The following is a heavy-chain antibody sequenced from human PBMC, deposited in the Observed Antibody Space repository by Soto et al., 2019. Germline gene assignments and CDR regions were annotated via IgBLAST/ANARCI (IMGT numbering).Heavy chain of an antibody. Sequence: EVQLVESGGGLVQPGGSLRLSCAASGFTFSTSWMHWVRQAAGKGLVWVSRIKSDASTTNYADSVKGRFTISRDNAKNTLYLQMDSLTVEDMAVYYCARGPTGWFGYDYWGQGTLVTVSS. D-gene: IGHD3-10*01. J-gene: IGHJ4*02. CDR2: IKSDASTT. CDR1: GFTFSTSW. V-gene: IGHV3-74*01. CDR3: ARGPTGWFGYDY.